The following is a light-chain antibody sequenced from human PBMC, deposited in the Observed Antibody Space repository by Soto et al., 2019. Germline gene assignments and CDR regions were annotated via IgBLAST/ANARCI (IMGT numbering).Light chain of an antibody. CDR3: AAWDDSLNEYV. Sequence: QSVLTHAPSLSGTPWQRVTITCSGSSSNIGRNSVNWYQHLPGTAPKLLTHGNNHRPSGVPDRFSGSKSGTSASLAISGLQPEDEADYCCAAWDDSLNEYVFGDGTKVTVL. CDR2: GNN. V-gene: IGLV1-44*01. CDR1: SSNIGRNS. J-gene: IGLJ1*01.